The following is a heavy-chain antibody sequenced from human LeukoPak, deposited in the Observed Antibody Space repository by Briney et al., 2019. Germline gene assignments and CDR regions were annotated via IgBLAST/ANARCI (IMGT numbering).Heavy chain of an antibody. D-gene: IGHD2-8*01. CDR3: ARHGHCTNGVCYSNYYYYMDV. V-gene: IGHV5-51*01. CDR2: IYPDDSHT. Sequence: GESLKISCKGSGYSFTSYWIGWVRQMPGKGLEWMGIIYPDDSHTRYSPSFEGQVIISVDKSISTAYLQWSSLKASDTATYYCARHGHCTNGVCYSNYYYYMDVWGKGTTVTVSS. J-gene: IGHJ6*03. CDR1: GYSFTSYW.